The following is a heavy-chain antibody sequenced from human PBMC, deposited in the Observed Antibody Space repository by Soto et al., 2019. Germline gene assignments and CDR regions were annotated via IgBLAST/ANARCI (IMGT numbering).Heavy chain of an antibody. D-gene: IGHD3-10*01. CDR2: INGDGSGT. Sequence: EVQLVESGGGLVQPGGSLRLSCAASGFTFSGSWMHWVRQAPGKGLVWVSRINGDGSGTSYADFVKGRFTISRDDAKNTLFLQMNGLRAEDTAVYYCARGIFGSGTANACWGQGTLVTVSS. J-gene: IGHJ4*02. CDR1: GFTFSGSW. V-gene: IGHV3-74*01. CDR3: ARGIFGSGTANAC.